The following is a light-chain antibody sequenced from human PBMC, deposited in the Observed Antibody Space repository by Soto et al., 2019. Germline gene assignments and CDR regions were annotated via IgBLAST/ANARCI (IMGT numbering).Light chain of an antibody. Sequence: EIVMTQSPVTLSVSPGERATLSCRASQSVSSNLAWYQKKPGQAPRLLIDGASIRATGIPARFSGSGSGTEFTLTISSLQSEDFAVYYCPQYNDLPLTFGGGTKVDIK. V-gene: IGKV3-15*01. CDR3: PQYNDLPLT. J-gene: IGKJ4*01. CDR2: GAS. CDR1: QSVSSN.